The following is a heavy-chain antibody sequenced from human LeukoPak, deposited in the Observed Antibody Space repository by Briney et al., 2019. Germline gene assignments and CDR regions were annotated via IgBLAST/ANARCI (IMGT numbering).Heavy chain of an antibody. V-gene: IGHV4-39*07. J-gene: IGHJ5*02. Sequence: PSETLSLTCAVSGGSIIISGYYWAWIRQPPGKGLEWIGSVFYNGDTYYNPSLRSRVTISVDTSKNQFSLKLSSVTAADTAVYYCAGSYYYGSNWFDPWGQGTLVTVSS. D-gene: IGHD3-10*01. CDR2: VFYNGDT. CDR3: AGSYYYGSNWFDP. CDR1: GGSIIISGYY.